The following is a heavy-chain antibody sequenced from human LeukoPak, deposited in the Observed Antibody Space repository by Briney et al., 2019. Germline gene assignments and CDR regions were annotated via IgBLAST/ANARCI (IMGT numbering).Heavy chain of an antibody. CDR2: IYYPGST. J-gene: IGHJ5*02. CDR1: GGSISNYY. CDR3: ARGYSSSGWFDP. D-gene: IGHD6-6*01. V-gene: IGHV4-59*01. Sequence: SQTLSLTCTVSGGSISNYYWSWIRHLRGMGRGWLGYIYYPGSTNYNPSLKSRVTISVDTSKNQFSLKLSSVTAADTALYYCARGYSSSGWFDPWGQGTLVIVSS.